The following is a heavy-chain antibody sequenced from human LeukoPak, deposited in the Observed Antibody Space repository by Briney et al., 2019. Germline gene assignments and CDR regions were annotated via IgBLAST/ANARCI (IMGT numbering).Heavy chain of an antibody. V-gene: IGHV3-7*01. J-gene: IGHJ6*03. CDR1: GFTFSSYW. CDR2: IKQDGSEK. D-gene: IGHD3-3*01. CDR3: ARDGYDFWSGFSMIYYMDG. Sequence: GGSLRLSCAASGFTFSSYWMSWVRQAPGKGLEWVANIKQDGSEKYYVDSVKGRFTISRDNAKNSLYLQMNSLRAEDTAVYYCARDGYDFWSGFSMIYYMDGWGKGTTVTVSS.